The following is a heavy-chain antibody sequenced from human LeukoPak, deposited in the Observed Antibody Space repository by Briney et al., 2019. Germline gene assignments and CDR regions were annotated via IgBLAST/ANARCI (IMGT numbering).Heavy chain of an antibody. V-gene: IGHV3-7*01. D-gene: IGHD3-10*01. CDR2: INQDGSEK. J-gene: IGHJ4*02. CDR1: GFTFSRFW. CDR3: ARPMVRGVIVFSFDH. Sequence: PGGSLGLSCAASGFTFSRFWLSWVRQAPGRGLEGVANINQDGSEKHYVDSVKGRFAISRDNAKNSLYLQMNSLRAEDTAVYYCARPMVRGVIVFSFDHWGQGTLVTVSS.